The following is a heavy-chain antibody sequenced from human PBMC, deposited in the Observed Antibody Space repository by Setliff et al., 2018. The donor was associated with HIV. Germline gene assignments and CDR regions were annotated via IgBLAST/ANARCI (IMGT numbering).Heavy chain of an antibody. V-gene: IGHV1-69*10. J-gene: IGHJ4*02. Sequence: ASVKVSCKPSGGSFRSAAINWVRQAPGQGPEWMGGIILKLGTTNSAQRFRGRVAFTADTSTNTASMELTGLRSDDTAIYYCARMQRDNHYGGPDVSWGQGTLVTVSS. CDR3: ARMQRDNHYGGPDVS. D-gene: IGHD3-10*01. CDR1: GGSFRSAA. CDR2: IILKLGTT.